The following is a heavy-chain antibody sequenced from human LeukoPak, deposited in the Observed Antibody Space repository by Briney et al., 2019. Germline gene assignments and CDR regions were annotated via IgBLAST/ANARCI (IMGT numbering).Heavy chain of an antibody. V-gene: IGHV4-34*01. J-gene: IGHJ6*02. Sequence: SETLSLTCAVYGGSFSGYYWSWIRQPPGKGLEWIGEINHSGSTNYNPSLKSRVTISVDTSKNQFSLKLSSVTAADTAYETGCRSLGHYYYYYGMDVWGQGTTVTVSS. CDR2: INHSGST. D-gene: IGHD1-26*01. CDR1: GGSFSGYY. CDR3: CRSLGHYYYYYGMDV.